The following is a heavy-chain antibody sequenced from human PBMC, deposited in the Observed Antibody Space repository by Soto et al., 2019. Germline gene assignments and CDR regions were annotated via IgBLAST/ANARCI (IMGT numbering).Heavy chain of an antibody. CDR1: GYTFITYG. CDR2: ISTYNGNT. V-gene: IGHV1-18*01. J-gene: IGHJ4*02. CDR3: ARGPTDYYDNSANYFLDY. Sequence: QVPLVQSGAEVKKLGASVKVSCKASGYTFITYGVIWVRQAPGQGRVWLGWISTYNGNTRYAVRLQGRVTMTTDTTTNTAYMELRNVRSDDTAVYYCARGPTDYYDNSANYFLDYWGQGTLVTVSS. D-gene: IGHD3-22*01.